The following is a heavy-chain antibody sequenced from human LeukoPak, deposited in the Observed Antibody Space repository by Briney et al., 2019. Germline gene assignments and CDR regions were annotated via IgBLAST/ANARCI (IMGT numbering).Heavy chain of an antibody. CDR1: GGSFSGYY. V-gene: IGHV4-34*01. CDR2: INHSGST. CDR3: ARGEGAYFDY. D-gene: IGHD4/OR15-4a*01. J-gene: IGHJ4*02. Sequence: NPSETLSLTCAVYGGSFSGYYWSWIRQPPGKGLEWIGEINHSGSTNYNPSLKSRVTISVDTSKNQFSLKLSSVTAADTAVYYCARGEGAYFDYWGQGTLVTVSS.